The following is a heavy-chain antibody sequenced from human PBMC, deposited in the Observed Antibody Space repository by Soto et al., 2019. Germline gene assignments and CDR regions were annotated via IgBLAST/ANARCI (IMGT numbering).Heavy chain of an antibody. J-gene: IGHJ4*02. CDR3: AAAIRCSQYFFDF. D-gene: IGHD3-10*02. V-gene: IGHV1-18*01. Sequence: SSPYHAPEQGLEWMGWISAYNGNTNYAQKLQGRVTMTTDTSTSTAYMELRSLRSDDTALYYGAAAIRCSQYFFDFLGKRTLVIVTS. CDR2: ISAYNGNT.